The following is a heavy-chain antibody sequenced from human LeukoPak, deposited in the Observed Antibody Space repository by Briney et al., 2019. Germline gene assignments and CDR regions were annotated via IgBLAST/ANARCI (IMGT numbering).Heavy chain of an antibody. D-gene: IGHD3-3*01. V-gene: IGHV3-23*01. Sequence: GGSLRLSCAASGFTFSSYAMTWVRQAPGKGLEWVSIISDSGGHTYYADSVKGRFTISRDNSKNTLYLQVNSLRAEDTAVYYCAAAGAFLWSGYFLAPLFDYWGQGTLVTVSS. CDR3: AAAGAFLWSGYFLAPLFDY. CDR1: GFTFSSYA. CDR2: ISDSGGHT. J-gene: IGHJ4*02.